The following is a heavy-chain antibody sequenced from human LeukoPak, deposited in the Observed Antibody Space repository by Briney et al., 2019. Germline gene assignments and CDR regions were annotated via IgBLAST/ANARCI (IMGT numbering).Heavy chain of an antibody. J-gene: IGHJ4*02. Sequence: PSETLSLTCTVSGGSISSYYWSWIRQPPGKGLEWIGSIYYSGSTYYNPSLKSRVTISVDTSKNQFSLKLSSVTAADTAVYYCARTRVVVTAISYFDYWGQGTLVTVSS. CDR1: GGSISSYY. CDR2: IYYSGST. CDR3: ARTRVVVTAISYFDY. D-gene: IGHD2-21*02. V-gene: IGHV4-59*12.